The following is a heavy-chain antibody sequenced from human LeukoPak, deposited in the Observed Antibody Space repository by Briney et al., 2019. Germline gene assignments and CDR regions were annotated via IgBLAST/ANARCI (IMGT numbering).Heavy chain of an antibody. CDR3: ARHAKGYSYGYNYFDY. J-gene: IGHJ4*02. CDR2: IYYSGST. CDR1: GGSISSSSYY. V-gene: IGHV4-39*01. Sequence: SETLSLTCTVSGGSISSSSYYWGWIRQPPGKGLEWIGSIYYSGSTYYNPSLKSRVTISVDTSKNQFSLKLSSVTAVDTAVYYCARHAKGYSYGYNYFDYWGQGTLVTVSS. D-gene: IGHD5-18*01.